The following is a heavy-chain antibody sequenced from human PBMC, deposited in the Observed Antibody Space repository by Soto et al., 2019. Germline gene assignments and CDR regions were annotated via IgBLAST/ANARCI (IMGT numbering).Heavy chain of an antibody. Sequence: GGLLRLSCAAPGFTFRSNGTRWVRQAPGKGLEWVANIEQDARVQYYVDSVKGRCTTSRDNANISLYQQMNSLRAEDTGVYYCARGRCSGVTCYLAYYYYAMDLWGQGTTVTDSS. CDR1: GFTFRSNG. J-gene: IGHJ6*02. D-gene: IGHD2-15*01. V-gene: IGHV3-7*03. CDR2: IEQDARVQ. CDR3: ARGRCSGVTCYLAYYYYAMDL.